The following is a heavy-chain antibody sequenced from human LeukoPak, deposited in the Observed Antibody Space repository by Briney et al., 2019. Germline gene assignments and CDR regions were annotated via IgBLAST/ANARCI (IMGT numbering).Heavy chain of an antibody. CDR1: GYTFTGYY. J-gene: IGHJ5*02. CDR2: NNPNSGGT. Sequence: GASVKVSCKASGYTFTGYYMHWVRQAPGQGLEWMGWNNPNSGGTNYAQKFQGRVTMTRDTSISTAYMELSRLRSDDTAVYYCARDDDCSSTSCSYWFDPWGQGTLVTVSS. D-gene: IGHD2-2*01. CDR3: ARDDDCSSTSCSYWFDP. V-gene: IGHV1-2*02.